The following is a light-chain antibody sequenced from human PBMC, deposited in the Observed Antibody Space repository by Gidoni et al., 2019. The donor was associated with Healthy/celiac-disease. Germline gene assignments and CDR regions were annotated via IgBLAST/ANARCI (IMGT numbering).Light chain of an antibody. Sequence: ELVMTQSPATLSVSPGERATLSCRASQSVSSNLAWYQQKPGQAPRPLIYGASTRATGIPARCSGSGSGTEFTLTISSLQSEDFAVYYCQQYNNWPPLTFXGXTKVEIK. J-gene: IGKJ4*01. CDR1: QSVSSN. V-gene: IGKV3-15*01. CDR2: GAS. CDR3: QQYNNWPPLT.